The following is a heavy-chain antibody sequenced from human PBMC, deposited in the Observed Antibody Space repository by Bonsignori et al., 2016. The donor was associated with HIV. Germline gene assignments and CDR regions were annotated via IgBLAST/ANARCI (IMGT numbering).Heavy chain of an antibody. V-gene: IGHV4-61*02. J-gene: IGHJ3*02. CDR2: IYTSGST. CDR3: ARGFGGYEDAFDI. CDR1: GGSISSGSYY. Sequence: SETLSLTCTVSGGSISSGSYYWSWIRQPTGKGLEWIGRIYTSGSTNYNPSLKSRVTISVDTSKNQFSLKLSSVTAADTAVYYCARGFGGYEDAFDIWGQGTMVTVSS. D-gene: IGHD5-12*01.